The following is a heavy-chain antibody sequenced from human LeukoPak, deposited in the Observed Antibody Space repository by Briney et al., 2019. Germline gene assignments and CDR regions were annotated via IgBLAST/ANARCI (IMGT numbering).Heavy chain of an antibody. D-gene: IGHD6-19*01. CDR3: ARAAGAAGSGGWWTPTSYHYYGMDV. CDR1: GLTVSSNY. CDR2: ISSGGVT. V-gene: IGHV3-53*01. J-gene: IGHJ6*02. Sequence: PGGSLRLSCAASGLTVSSNYMTWVRQAPGKGLEWVSVISSGGVTTYADSVKGRFTISRDNSKNTVYLQMNSLRAEDTAVYYCARAAGAAGSGGWWTPTSYHYYGMDVWGQGTTVTVSS.